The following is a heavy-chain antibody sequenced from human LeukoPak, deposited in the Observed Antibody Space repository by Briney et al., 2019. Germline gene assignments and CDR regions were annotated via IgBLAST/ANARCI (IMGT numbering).Heavy chain of an antibody. V-gene: IGHV1-2*06. D-gene: IGHD3-3*01. J-gene: IGHJ6*02. CDR2: VNPNSGVT. CDR3: ARARFLESYGMGV. Sequence: ASVEVSCKASGYTFTAYFMHWVRQAPGQGLEWMGRVNPNSGVTNSIQKFQGRVTMTRNTSINTAYMELSSLRSEDTAVYYCARARFLESYGMGVWGQGTTVTVSS. CDR1: GYTFTAYF.